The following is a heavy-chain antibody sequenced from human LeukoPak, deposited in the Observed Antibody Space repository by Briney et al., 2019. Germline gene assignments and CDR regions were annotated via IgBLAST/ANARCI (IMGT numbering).Heavy chain of an antibody. J-gene: IGHJ4*02. CDR2: IYYSGST. CDR1: GGSISSYY. Sequence: SETLSLTCTVSGGSISSYYWSWIRQPPGKRLEWIGYIYYSGSTNYNPSLKSRVTISVDTSKNQFSLKLSSVTAADTAVYYCTYSSGSLGDDYWGQGTLVTVSS. V-gene: IGHV4-59*08. CDR3: TYSSGSLGDDY. D-gene: IGHD6-19*01.